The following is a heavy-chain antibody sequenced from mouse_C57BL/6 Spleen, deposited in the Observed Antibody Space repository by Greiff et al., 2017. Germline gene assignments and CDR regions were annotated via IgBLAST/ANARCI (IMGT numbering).Heavy chain of an antibody. D-gene: IGHD2-2*01. CDR2: ISYDGSN. CDR1: GYSITSGYY. Sequence: EVQRVESGPGLVKPSQSLSLTCSVTGYSITSGYYWNWIRQFPGNKLEWMGYISYDGSNNYNPSLKNRISITRDTSKNQFFLKLNSVTTEDTATYYCAREGYLKYFDVWGTGTTVTVSS. CDR3: AREGYLKYFDV. V-gene: IGHV3-6*01. J-gene: IGHJ1*03.